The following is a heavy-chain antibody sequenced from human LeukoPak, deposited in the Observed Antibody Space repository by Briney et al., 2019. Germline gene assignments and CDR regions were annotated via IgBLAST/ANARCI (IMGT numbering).Heavy chain of an antibody. CDR1: VFTLSDHN. V-gene: IGHV3-72*01. Sequence: PGGSLRLTCVASVFTLSDHNMDWVRQATGKGLEWVGRSRKRGNKYVTENAASVKGRFTISRDDSNNSLYLQMNSLRTEDTAVYYCAREGYNYGSDAFDIWGQGTMVTVSS. J-gene: IGHJ3*02. CDR3: AREGYNYGSDAFDI. CDR2: SRKRGNKYVT. D-gene: IGHD5-18*01.